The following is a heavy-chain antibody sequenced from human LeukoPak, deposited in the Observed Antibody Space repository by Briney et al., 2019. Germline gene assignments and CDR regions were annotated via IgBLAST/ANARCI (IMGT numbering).Heavy chain of an antibody. Sequence: PSETLSLTCAVYGGSFSGSYWTRIRQPPGKGLKWIGEINHSGSTNYNPSLKRRVTISLDTSKNQFTLRLSSVTAVDTAVYCCARVMTTVTTFKTYSYGMDVWGQGNTVTVSS. J-gene: IGHJ6*02. CDR1: GGSFSGSY. D-gene: IGHD4-17*01. CDR2: INHSGST. CDR3: ARVMTTVTTFKTYSYGMDV. V-gene: IGHV4-34*01.